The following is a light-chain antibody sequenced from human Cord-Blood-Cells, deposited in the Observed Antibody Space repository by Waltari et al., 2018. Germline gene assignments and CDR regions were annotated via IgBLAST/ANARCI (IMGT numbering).Light chain of an antibody. Sequence: QSALTQPRSVSGSPGQSVTISCTGTSIDVGGYNYVSWYQQHPGKAPKLMIYDVSKRPSGVPDRFSGSKSGNTASLTISGLQAEDEADYYCCSYAGSYTHWVFGGGTKLTVL. J-gene: IGLJ3*02. CDR2: DVS. CDR1: SIDVGGYNY. V-gene: IGLV2-11*01. CDR3: CSYAGSYTHWV.